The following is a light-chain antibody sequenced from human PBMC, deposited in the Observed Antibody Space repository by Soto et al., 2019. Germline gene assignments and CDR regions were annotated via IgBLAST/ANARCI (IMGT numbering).Light chain of an antibody. CDR3: TTWDDSLSGVV. CDR1: SSNIGSNY. J-gene: IGLJ2*01. V-gene: IGLV1-47*01. CDR2: MNK. Sequence: QSVLTQPPSASGTPGQRVTISCSGSSSNIGSNYVYWYQQVPGTAPKLLIYMNKQRPSGVPDRFSGSKSGTSASLAISGLRSEDEADYYCTTWDDSLSGVVFGGGTKLTVL.